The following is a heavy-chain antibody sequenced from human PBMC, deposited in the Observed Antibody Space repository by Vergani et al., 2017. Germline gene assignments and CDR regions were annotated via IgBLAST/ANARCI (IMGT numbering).Heavy chain of an antibody. Sequence: QVQLVQSGAEVKKPGSSVKGSCKTSGGTFSSYTISWVRQAPGQGLEWMGRIIPVLGKTKYAQDFQGRLTITADTSTSTAYMELTSLRSQDTAVYYCARDPRGYGGDPEDYYYGMDVWGEGTTVTVSS. CDR3: ARDPRGYGGDPEDYYYGMDV. D-gene: IGHD2-21*02. CDR1: GGTFSSYT. J-gene: IGHJ6*02. CDR2: IIPVLGKT. V-gene: IGHV1-69*08.